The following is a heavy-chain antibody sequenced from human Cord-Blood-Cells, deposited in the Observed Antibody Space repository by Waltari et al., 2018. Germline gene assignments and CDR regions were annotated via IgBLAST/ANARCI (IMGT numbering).Heavy chain of an antibody. V-gene: IGHV4-39*01. J-gene: IGHJ4*02. CDR3: ARQQDPAVACTLPGFDY. CDR2: IYYSGST. D-gene: IGHD6-19*01. CDR1: GGSISSSSYY. Sequence: QLQLQESGPGLVKPSETLSLTCTVSGGSISSSSYYWGWIRQPPGKGLEWIGSIYYSGSTYYNPSLKSRVTISVDTSKNQFSLKLSSVTAADTAVYYCARQQDPAVACTLPGFDYWGQGTLVTVSS.